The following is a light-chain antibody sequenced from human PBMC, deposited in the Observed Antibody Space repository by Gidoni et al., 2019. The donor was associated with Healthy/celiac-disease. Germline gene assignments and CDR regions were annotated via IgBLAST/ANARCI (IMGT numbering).Light chain of an antibody. CDR2: DAS. J-gene: IGKJ4*01. CDR3: QQRSNWPFT. V-gene: IGKV3-11*01. CDR1: QSVSSS. Sequence: EIVLTQSPATLAVSPGESATLYCRASQSVSSSLAWYQQKPGQAPRLLIYDASNRATGIPARFSGSGSGTAFTLPISSLEPEDFAVYYCQQRSNWPFTFGGGTKVEIK.